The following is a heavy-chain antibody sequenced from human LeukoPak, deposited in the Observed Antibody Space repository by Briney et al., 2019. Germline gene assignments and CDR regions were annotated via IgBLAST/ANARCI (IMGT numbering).Heavy chain of an antibody. D-gene: IGHD6-25*01. J-gene: IGHJ3*02. CDR3: ARIQRQEDYSQNAFDI. CDR1: GYTFTSYY. Sequence: ASVKVSCTASGYTFTSYYMHWVRQAPGQGLEWMGIISPSGGSTSYAQKFQGRVTMTRDTSTSTVYMELSSLRSEDTAVYYCARIQRQEDYSQNAFDIWGQGTMVTVSS. V-gene: IGHV1-46*01. CDR2: ISPSGGST.